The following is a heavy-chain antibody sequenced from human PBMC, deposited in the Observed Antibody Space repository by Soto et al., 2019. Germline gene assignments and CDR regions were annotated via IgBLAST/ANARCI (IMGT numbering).Heavy chain of an antibody. Sequence: ASVKVSCKASGYIFTGYYMHWVRQAPGQGLEWMGWTNPNSGDTNYTQKFQGWVTMTRDTSTSTAYMELSRLRSDDTAAYFCATSRISIAVAGETEYYFDYWGQGTPVTVSS. D-gene: IGHD6-13*01. CDR1: GYIFTGYY. J-gene: IGHJ4*02. CDR2: TNPNSGDT. CDR3: ATSRISIAVAGETEYYFDY. V-gene: IGHV1-2*04.